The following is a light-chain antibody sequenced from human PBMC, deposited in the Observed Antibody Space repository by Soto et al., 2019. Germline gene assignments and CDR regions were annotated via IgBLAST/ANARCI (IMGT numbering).Light chain of an antibody. CDR2: IAS. J-gene: IGKJ5*01. V-gene: IGKV1-5*01. CDR3: QQLDSMPIT. CDR1: QSISSW. Sequence: DIQMTQSPSTLSGSVGDRVTITCRASQSISSWLAWYQQKPGTAPKLLISIASILQSGVPSRFSGSGSGTDFVLTISSLQPEDSATYYCQQLDSMPITFGQGTRLET.